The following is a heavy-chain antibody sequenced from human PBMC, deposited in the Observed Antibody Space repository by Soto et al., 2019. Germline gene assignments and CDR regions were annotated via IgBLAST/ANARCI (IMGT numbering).Heavy chain of an antibody. V-gene: IGHV3-21*01. D-gene: IGHD2-2*01. J-gene: IGHJ4*02. CDR3: ARDTPECSSTSCYAGPDYYGSGNYFDY. Sequence: EVQLVESGGGLVKPGGSLRLSCAASGFTFSSYSMNWVRQAAGKGLEWVSSISSSSSYIYYADSVKGRFTISRDNAKNSLYLQMNSLRAEDTAVYYCARDTPECSSTSCYAGPDYYGSGNYFDYWGQGTLVTVSS. CDR2: ISSSSSYI. CDR1: GFTFSSYS.